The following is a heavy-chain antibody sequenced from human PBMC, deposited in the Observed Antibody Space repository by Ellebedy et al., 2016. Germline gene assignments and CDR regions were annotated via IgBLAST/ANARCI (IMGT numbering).Heavy chain of an antibody. V-gene: IGHV4-34*01. J-gene: IGHJ6*03. Sequence: SETLSLXCAVYGGSFSGYYWSWIRQPPGKGLEWIGEINHSGSTNYNPSLKSRVTISVDTSKNQFSLKLSSVTAADTAVYYCARGIVGATKHYYYYMDVWGKGTTVTVSS. CDR3: ARGIVGATKHYYYYMDV. CDR2: INHSGST. CDR1: GGSFSGYY. D-gene: IGHD1-26*01.